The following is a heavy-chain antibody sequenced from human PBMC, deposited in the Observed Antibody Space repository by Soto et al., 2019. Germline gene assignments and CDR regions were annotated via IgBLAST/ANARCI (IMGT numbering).Heavy chain of an antibody. Sequence: QVQLVESGGGVVQPGRSLRLSCAASGFTFSSYAMHWVRQAPGKGLEWVAVISYDGSNKYYADSVKGRFTISRDNSKNTLYLKMNSLRAEDSAVYYCARDLRRSYRGETHYYYYGMDVWGQGTTVTVSS. CDR3: ARDLRRSYRGETHYYYYGMDV. J-gene: IGHJ6*02. CDR2: ISYDGSNK. D-gene: IGHD3-16*01. CDR1: GFTFSSYA. V-gene: IGHV3-30-3*01.